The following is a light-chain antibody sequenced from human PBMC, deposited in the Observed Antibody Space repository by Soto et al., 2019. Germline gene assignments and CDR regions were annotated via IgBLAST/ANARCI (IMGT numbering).Light chain of an antibody. CDR1: QSVSSY. V-gene: IGKV3-11*01. CDR2: DAS. CDR3: QQRSNWPPSWT. Sequence: EIVLTQSPATLSLSPGERATLSCRASQSVSSYLAWYQHKPGQAPRLLIYDASNRATGIPARFSGSGSGTDFTLTISRLEPKDFAVYYCQQRSNWPPSWTFGQGTKVEIK. J-gene: IGKJ1*01.